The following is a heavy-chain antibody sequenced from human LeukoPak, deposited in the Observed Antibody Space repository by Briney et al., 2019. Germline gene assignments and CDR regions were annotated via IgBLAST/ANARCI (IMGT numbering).Heavy chain of an antibody. CDR3: ARFFGYNRDAFDI. CDR2: IIPIFGTA. Sequence: SVKVSCKASGGTFSSYAISWVRQAPGQGPEWMGRIIPIFGTANYAQKFQGRVTITTDESTSTAYMELSSLRSEDTAVYYCARFFGYNRDAFDIWGQGTMVTVSS. V-gene: IGHV1-69*05. CDR1: GGTFSSYA. D-gene: IGHD5-24*01. J-gene: IGHJ3*02.